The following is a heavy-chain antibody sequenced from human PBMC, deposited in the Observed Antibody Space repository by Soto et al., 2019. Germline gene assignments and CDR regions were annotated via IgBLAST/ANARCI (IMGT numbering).Heavy chain of an antibody. Sequence: GGSLRLSCAASGFTFSSYAMHWVRQAPGKGLEWVAVISYDGSNKYYADSVKGRFTISRDNSKNTLYLQMNSLRAEDTAVYYCARDSSGWYGSGVYYYYGMDVWGQGTTVTVSS. V-gene: IGHV3-30-3*01. J-gene: IGHJ6*02. CDR1: GFTFSSYA. CDR2: ISYDGSNK. D-gene: IGHD6-19*01. CDR3: ARDSSGWYGSGVYYYYGMDV.